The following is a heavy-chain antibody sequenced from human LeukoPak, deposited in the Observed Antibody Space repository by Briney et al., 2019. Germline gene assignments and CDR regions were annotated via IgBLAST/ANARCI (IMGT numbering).Heavy chain of an antibody. D-gene: IGHD6-13*01. CDR2: IVVGSGNT. CDR3: ARAAGSSSYYYYYGMDV. Sequence: GASVKVSCKASGFTFTSSAVQWVRQARGQRLEWIGWIVVGSGNTNYAQKLQGRVTMTTDTSTSTAYMELRSLRSDDTAVYYCARAAGSSSYYYYYGMDVWGQGTTVTVSS. V-gene: IGHV1-58*01. CDR1: GFTFTSSA. J-gene: IGHJ6*02.